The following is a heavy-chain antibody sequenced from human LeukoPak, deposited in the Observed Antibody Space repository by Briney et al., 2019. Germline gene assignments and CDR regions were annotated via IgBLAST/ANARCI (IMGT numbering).Heavy chain of an antibody. V-gene: IGHV1-2*02. CDR1: GYTFTGYY. Sequence: GASVKVSCKASGYTFTGYYMHWVRQAPGQGLEWMGWINPNSGGTNYAQKFQGRVTMTRDTSISTAYMELSRLRSDDTAVYYCARVSGTYYYDSSGYYFDYWGQGTLVTVSS. CDR3: ARVSGTYYYDSSGYYFDY. D-gene: IGHD3-22*01. J-gene: IGHJ4*02. CDR2: INPNSGGT.